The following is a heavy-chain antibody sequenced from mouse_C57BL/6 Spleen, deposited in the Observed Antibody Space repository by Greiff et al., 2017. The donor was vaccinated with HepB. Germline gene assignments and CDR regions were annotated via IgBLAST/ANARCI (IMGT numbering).Heavy chain of an antibody. CDR3: AGCGYDAWFAY. Sequence: QVQLQQPGAELVRPGSSVKLSCKASGYTFTSYWMHWVKQRPIQGLEWIGNIDPSDSETHYNQKFKDKATLTVDKSSSTAYMQRSILTSEDSAVYYCAGCGYDAWFAYWGQGTLVTVSA. V-gene: IGHV1-52*01. CDR1: GYTFTSYW. D-gene: IGHD2-2*01. J-gene: IGHJ3*01. CDR2: IDPSDSET.